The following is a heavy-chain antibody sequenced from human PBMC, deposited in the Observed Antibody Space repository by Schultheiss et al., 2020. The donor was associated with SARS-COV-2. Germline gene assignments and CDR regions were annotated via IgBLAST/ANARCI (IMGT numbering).Heavy chain of an antibody. CDR3: ARDSGYSYGSSYYYYGMDV. Sequence: GGSLRLSCAASGFTFSSYWMHWVRQAPGKGLVWVSLIDSSGITHYADSVKGRFTISRDNAKNTLCLQMNSLRAEDTAVYYCARDSGYSYGSSYYYYGMDVWGKGTTVTVSS. J-gene: IGHJ6*04. V-gene: IGHV3-74*01. D-gene: IGHD5-18*01. CDR1: GFTFSSYW. CDR2: IDSSGIT.